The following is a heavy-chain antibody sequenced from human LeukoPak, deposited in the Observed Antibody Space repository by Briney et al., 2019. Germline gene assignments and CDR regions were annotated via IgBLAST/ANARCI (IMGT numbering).Heavy chain of an antibody. D-gene: IGHD5-18*01. Sequence: SETLSLTCTVSGASISSGGYSWSWIRQPPGKGLEWIGYIYHSGSTYYNPSLKSRVTISVDRSKNQFSLKLSSVTAADTAVYYCARVSDTAMVYYFDYWGQGTLVTVSS. J-gene: IGHJ4*02. CDR3: ARVSDTAMVYYFDY. CDR2: IYHSGST. CDR1: GASISSGGYS. V-gene: IGHV4-30-2*01.